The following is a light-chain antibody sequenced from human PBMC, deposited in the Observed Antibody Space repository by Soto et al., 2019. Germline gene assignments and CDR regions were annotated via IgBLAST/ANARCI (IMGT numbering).Light chain of an antibody. CDR1: QTISYTSINKTY. CDR3: QQYFSYPLT. V-gene: IGKV4-1*01. CDR2: WAS. Sequence: DIVMTQSPDALSVSLGESAAISCKSSQTISYTSINKTYLAWYQQRPGQPPKLLIYWASIRGSGVPDRLSGSGFGTDFTLTISSLQTEDVAVYYCQQYFSYPLTFGGGTKVDTK. J-gene: IGKJ4*01.